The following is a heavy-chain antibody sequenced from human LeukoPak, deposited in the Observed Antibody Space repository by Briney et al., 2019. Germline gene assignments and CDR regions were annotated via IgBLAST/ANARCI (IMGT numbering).Heavy chain of an antibody. D-gene: IGHD2-15*01. V-gene: IGHV3-23*01. J-gene: IGHJ4*02. CDR3: AKQLGYCSDGSCYFPY. CDR2: FSGGGDS. Sequence: GGSLRLSCAASGFTFSSYAMHWVRQAPGKGLEWVSAFSGGGDSYYADSVKGRFTISRDNSKSTLCLQMNSLRAEDTAVYYCAKQLGYCSDGSCYFPYWGQGTLVTVSS. CDR1: GFTFSSYA.